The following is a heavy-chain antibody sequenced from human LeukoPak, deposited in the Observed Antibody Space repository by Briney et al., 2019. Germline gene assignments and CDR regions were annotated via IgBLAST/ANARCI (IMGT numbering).Heavy chain of an antibody. CDR3: AKYEGGPGFDY. J-gene: IGHJ4*02. Sequence: GGSLRLSWAASGFTFSSYWMSWVRQAPGKGLEWVANIKQDGSEKYYVDSVKGRFTISRDNAKNSLYLQMDSLRAEDTAVYYCAKYEGGPGFDYWGQGTLVTVSS. CDR1: GFTFSSYW. D-gene: IGHD3-16*01. CDR2: IKQDGSEK. V-gene: IGHV3-7*02.